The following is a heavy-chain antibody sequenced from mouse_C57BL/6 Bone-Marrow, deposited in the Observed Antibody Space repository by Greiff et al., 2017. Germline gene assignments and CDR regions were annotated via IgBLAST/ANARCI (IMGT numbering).Heavy chain of an antibody. CDR2: IDPANGNT. D-gene: IGHD3-2*02. Sequence: VQLQQSVAELVRPGASVKLSCTASGFNIKNTYMHWVKQRPEQGLEWIGRIDPANGNTKYAPKFQGKATITADTSSNTAYLQLSSLTSEDTAIYYCARERGQLRLQAYYVDYWGQGTTLTVSS. J-gene: IGHJ2*01. CDR1: GFNIKNTY. CDR3: ARERGQLRLQAYYVDY. V-gene: IGHV14-3*01.